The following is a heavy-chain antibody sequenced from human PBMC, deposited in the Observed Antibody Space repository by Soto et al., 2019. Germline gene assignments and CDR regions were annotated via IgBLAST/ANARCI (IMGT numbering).Heavy chain of an antibody. CDR2: ISSSGSTT. J-gene: IGHJ4*02. CDR3: ARGLYCSGGSCTFDY. CDR1: GFIFSSYS. D-gene: IGHD2-15*01. Sequence: EVQLVESGGGLVQPGGSLRLSCAASGFIFSSYSMNWVRQAPGKGLEWISYISSSGSTTYYADSAKGRLTVSRDNAKSSRWLQMNGLRAEDTAVYYCARGLYCSGGSCTFDYWGQGTLVTVSS. V-gene: IGHV3-48*01.